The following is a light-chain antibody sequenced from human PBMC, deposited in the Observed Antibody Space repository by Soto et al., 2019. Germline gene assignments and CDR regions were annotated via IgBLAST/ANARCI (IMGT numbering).Light chain of an antibody. J-gene: IGKJ5*01. Sequence: DIHMTQSPSSLSASVGDRVSITCRASQSFSVYLNWYQQKPGKAPKLLIYAASSLQSGVPSRFSGSGSGTDFTPTISSLQSEDFGVYYCQQYKNWPPITFGQGTRLEI. CDR1: QSFSVY. CDR2: AAS. V-gene: IGKV1-39*01. CDR3: QQYKNWPPIT.